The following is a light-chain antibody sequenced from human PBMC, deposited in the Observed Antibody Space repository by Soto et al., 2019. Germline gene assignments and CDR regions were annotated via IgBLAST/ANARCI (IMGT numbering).Light chain of an antibody. CDR1: QDIGND. CDR3: LQDHDYPWA. Sequence: IQMTQSPSSLSVSVTDRVTITCRASQDIGNDLGWYQQRPGEAPELLLYAASTLPSGVPSRFRGSGSGTQFTLHFNNRQPEDSATYFCLQDHDYPWAFGHGTKVEV. CDR2: AAS. V-gene: IGKV1-6*02. J-gene: IGKJ1*01.